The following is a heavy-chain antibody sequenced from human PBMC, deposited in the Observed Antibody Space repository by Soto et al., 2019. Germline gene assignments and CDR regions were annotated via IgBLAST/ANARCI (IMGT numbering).Heavy chain of an antibody. Sequence: LSLTCTASGCSFSNDYLCCVLRPHPVKGLEWIGYIYYSGNTYYNPSLKSRVSISLDTSKSQFSLKLDSVTAADTAVYYCARDAPVALGVPNSMDVWGQGTTVTVS. V-gene: IGHV4-31*02. CDR3: ARDAPVALGVPNSMDV. CDR2: IYYSGNT. D-gene: IGHD3-3*02. CDR1: GCSFSNDYL. J-gene: IGHJ6*02.